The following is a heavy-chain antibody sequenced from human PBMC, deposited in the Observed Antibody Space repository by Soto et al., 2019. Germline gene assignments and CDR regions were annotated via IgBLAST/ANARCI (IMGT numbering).Heavy chain of an antibody. CDR3: TTGDTRYCSGGSCATYYYYGMDV. CDR2: IKSKTDGGTT. CDR1: GFTFSNAW. J-gene: IGHJ6*02. D-gene: IGHD2-15*01. V-gene: IGHV3-15*07. Sequence: GESLKISCAASGFTFSNAWMNWVRQAPGKGLEWVGRIKSKTDGGTTDYAAPVKGRFTISRDDSKNTLYLQMNSLKTEDTAVYYCTTGDTRYCSGGSCATYYYYGMDVWGQGTTVTVSS.